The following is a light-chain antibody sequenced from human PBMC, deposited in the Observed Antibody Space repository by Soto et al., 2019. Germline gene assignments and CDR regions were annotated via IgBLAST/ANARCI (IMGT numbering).Light chain of an antibody. CDR3: QQVNSYPRT. CDR2: AAS. Sequence: DIQMTQSPSSLSASVGDRVTITCRASQDIRSNLDWYQQKPGKAPKLLIYAASTLQSGVPSRFSGSGSGTEFTLTISSLQPEDFATYYCQQVNSYPRTFGQGTKVDIK. CDR1: QDIRSN. J-gene: IGKJ1*01. V-gene: IGKV1-17*01.